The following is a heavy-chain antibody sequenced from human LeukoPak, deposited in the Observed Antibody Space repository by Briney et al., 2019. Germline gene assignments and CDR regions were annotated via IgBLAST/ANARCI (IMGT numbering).Heavy chain of an antibody. CDR2: ISFDGSKK. CDR3: AKVWGTYDSSGYYFDY. D-gene: IGHD3-22*01. J-gene: IGHJ4*02. Sequence: GGSLRLSCAASGFTFSSYWMSWVRQAPGKGLEWVAAISFDGSKKYYVDSVKGRFTISRDNSKNTLYLQVNSLRAEDTAVYYCAKVWGTYDSSGYYFDYWGQGTLVTVSS. CDR1: GFTFSSYW. V-gene: IGHV3-30*18.